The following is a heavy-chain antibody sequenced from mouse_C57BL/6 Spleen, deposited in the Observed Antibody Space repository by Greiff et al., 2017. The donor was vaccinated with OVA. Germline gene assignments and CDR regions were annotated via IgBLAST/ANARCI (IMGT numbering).Heavy chain of an antibody. V-gene: IGHV1-18*01. CDR3: ARGGYDYVFAY. CDR1: GYTFTDYN. D-gene: IGHD2-4*01. J-gene: IGHJ3*01. CDR2: INPNNGGT. Sequence: EVQLKQSGPELVKPGASVKIPCKASGYTFTDYNMDWVKQSHGKSLEWIGDINPNNGGTIYNQKFKGKATLTVDKSSSTAYMELRSLTSEDTAVYYCARGGYDYVFAYWGQGTLVTVSA.